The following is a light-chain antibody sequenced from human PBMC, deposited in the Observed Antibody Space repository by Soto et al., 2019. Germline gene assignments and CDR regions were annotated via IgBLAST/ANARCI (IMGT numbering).Light chain of an antibody. Sequence: DIVLTQSPGTLSLSPGERATLSCRASQSVASTFLAWYQRKAGQAPRLLIFAASSRATGVPDRFSGSGSGTDFTITSSRLEPEDFALYYCQQYGNTPPTFGQGTQLEIK. J-gene: IGKJ2*01. CDR1: QSVASTF. V-gene: IGKV3-20*01. CDR3: QQYGNTPPT. CDR2: AAS.